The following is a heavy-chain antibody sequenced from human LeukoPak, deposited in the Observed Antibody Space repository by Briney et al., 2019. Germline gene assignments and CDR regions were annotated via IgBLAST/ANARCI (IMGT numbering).Heavy chain of an antibody. D-gene: IGHD3-3*01. V-gene: IGHV3-30*03. CDR1: GFTFSSYG. CDR2: ISYDGSNK. J-gene: IGHJ4*02. Sequence: GGSLRLSCAASGFTFSSYGMHWVRQASGKGLEWVAVISYDGSNKYYADSVKGRFTISRDNSKNTLYLQMNSLRAEDTAVYYCARDRDFWSGYYTGEIDYWGQGTLVTVSS. CDR3: ARDRDFWSGYYTGEIDY.